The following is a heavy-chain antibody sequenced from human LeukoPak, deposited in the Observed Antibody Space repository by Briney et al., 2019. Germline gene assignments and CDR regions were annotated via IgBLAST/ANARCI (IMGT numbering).Heavy chain of an antibody. D-gene: IGHD6-13*01. J-gene: IGHJ4*02. CDR1: GFTLSLYW. CDR2: TKYDGSEK. CDR3: ARDIAPAGLFFDY. V-gene: IGHV3-7*01. Sequence: GGSLRLSCAASGFTLSLYWMSCVRQAPGKGLEWVANTKYDGSEKDYVDSVKGRFTISRDNAKNSLYLQMDSLRAEDTAVYYCARDIAPAGLFFDYWGQGTLVTVSS.